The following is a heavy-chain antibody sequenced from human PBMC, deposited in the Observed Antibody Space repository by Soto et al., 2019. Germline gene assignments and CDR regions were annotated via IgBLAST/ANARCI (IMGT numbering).Heavy chain of an antibody. CDR3: ARTAISSSWTLGSDYMDV. CDR1: GFTFSSYS. J-gene: IGHJ6*03. CDR2: ISSSSSTI. Sequence: GGSLRLSCAASGFTFSSYSMNWVRQAPGKGLEWVSYISSSSSTIYYADSVKGRFTISRDNAKNSLYLQMNSLRAEDTAVYYCARTAISSSWTLGSDYMDVWGKGTTVTVSS. D-gene: IGHD6-13*01. V-gene: IGHV3-48*01.